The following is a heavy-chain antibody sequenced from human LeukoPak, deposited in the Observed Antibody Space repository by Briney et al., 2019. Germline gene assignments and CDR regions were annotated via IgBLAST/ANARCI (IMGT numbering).Heavy chain of an antibody. CDR3: ARVSLVRGAPDYYFDY. CDR2: IYYSGST. CDR1: GGSISSYY. V-gene: IGHV4-59*12. D-gene: IGHD3-10*01. J-gene: IGHJ4*02. Sequence: SETLSLTCTVSGGSISSYYWSWIRQPPGKGLEWIGYIYYSGSTNYNPSLKSRVTMSVDTSKNQFSLKLSSVTAADTAVYYCARVSLVRGAPDYYFDYWGQGTLVTVSS.